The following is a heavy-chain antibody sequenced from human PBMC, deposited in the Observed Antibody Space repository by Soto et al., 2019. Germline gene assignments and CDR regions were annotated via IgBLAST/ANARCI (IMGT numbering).Heavy chain of an antibody. CDR2: IFGADET. CDR3: AIGGFD. D-gene: IGHD3-16*01. J-gene: IGHJ4*02. CDR1: GFSVTASN. V-gene: IGHV3-53*02. Sequence: EVQLVETGGDLIQPGGSLRLSCAASGFSVTASNMNWVRQAPGKGLEWVSVIFGADETYYADSVRGRFTISRDNSKNTVYLQMDSLRTEDTALYYCAIGGFDWGQGTLVTVSS.